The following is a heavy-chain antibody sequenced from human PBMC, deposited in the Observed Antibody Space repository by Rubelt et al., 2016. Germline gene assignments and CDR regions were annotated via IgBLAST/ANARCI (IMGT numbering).Heavy chain of an antibody. J-gene: IGHJ5*02. CDR1: GGSFSGYY. D-gene: IGHD2-15*01. CDR2: INHSGST. V-gene: IGHV4-34*01. Sequence: QVQLQQWGAGLLKPSETLSLTCAVYGGSFSGYYWSWIRQPPGKGLEWIGEINHSGSTTYNPSLKSRVTILVDTSKNQFSLRLSSVIAADTAGYYCAREPGYCSGGSCYGGWFDPWGQGTLVTVSS. CDR3: AREPGYCSGGSCYGGWFDP.